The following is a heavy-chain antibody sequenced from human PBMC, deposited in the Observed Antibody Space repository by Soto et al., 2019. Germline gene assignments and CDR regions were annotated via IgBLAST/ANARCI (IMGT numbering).Heavy chain of an antibody. CDR2: ISPYNGET. V-gene: IGHV1-18*04. J-gene: IGHJ5*02. CDR1: GYTFTSNS. Sequence: QVHLVQSGAELKKPGASVKVSCAASGYTFTSNSITWVRQAPGQGHEWMGMISPYNGETSYAEKFQGRLTMTTDTSTSTAYMELRSLRSDDTAVYYCARVWGSYRAPSGGAGFDPWGQGTLVTVSS. D-gene: IGHD3-16*02. CDR3: ARVWGSYRAPSGGAGFDP.